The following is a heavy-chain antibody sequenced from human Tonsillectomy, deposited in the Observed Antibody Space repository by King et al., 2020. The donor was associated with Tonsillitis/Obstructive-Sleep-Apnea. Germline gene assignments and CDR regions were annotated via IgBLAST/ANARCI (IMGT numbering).Heavy chain of an antibody. CDR2: IRSEAYGGTT. CDR3: NRGYHGFDD. V-gene: IGHV3-49*04. Sequence: VQLVESGGGLVQPGRSLRLSCTGSGFTFGDYAMNWVRQAPGKGLEWVGFIRSEAYGGTTAYAASVKGRFTISRDDSKTIAYLQMESLQTEDTAVYYWNRGYHGFDDWGQGTLVTVSS. J-gene: IGHJ4*01. CDR1: GFTFGDYA. D-gene: IGHD2-2*01.